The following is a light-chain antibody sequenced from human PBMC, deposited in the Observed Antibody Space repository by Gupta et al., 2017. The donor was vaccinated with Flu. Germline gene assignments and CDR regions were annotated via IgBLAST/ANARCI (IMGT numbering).Light chain of an antibody. CDR2: EVT. Sequence: QSALIQPASVSGSPGQSITFSCTGTSSDIGGYNYVSWYQQHPGKAPKLMIYEVTNRPSGVSNRFSGSKSGNTASLTISGLQAEDEADYYCSSFTSTSTYVFGTGTKVTVL. V-gene: IGLV2-14*01. CDR1: SSDIGGYNY. J-gene: IGLJ1*01. CDR3: SSFTSTSTYV.